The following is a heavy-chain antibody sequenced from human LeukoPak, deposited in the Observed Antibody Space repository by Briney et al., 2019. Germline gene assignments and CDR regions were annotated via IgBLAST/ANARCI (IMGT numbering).Heavy chain of an antibody. Sequence: GESLKISCKGSGYSFTSYWIGWVRQMPGKGLEWMGIIYPGDSDTRYSPSFQGQVTISADKSISTAYLQWSSLKASDTAMYYCARHYCGSTSCYGPPADYWGQGTLVTVSS. V-gene: IGHV5-51*01. CDR2: IYPGDSDT. D-gene: IGHD2-2*01. CDR3: ARHYCGSTSCYGPPADY. J-gene: IGHJ4*02. CDR1: GYSFTSYW.